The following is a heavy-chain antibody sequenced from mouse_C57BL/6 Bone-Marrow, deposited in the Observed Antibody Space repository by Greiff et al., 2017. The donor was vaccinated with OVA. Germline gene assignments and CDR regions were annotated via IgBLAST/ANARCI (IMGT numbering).Heavy chain of an antibody. CDR2: IYPRSGNT. J-gene: IGHJ3*01. Sequence: VKVVESGAELARPGASVKLSCKASGYTFTSYGISWVKQRTGQGLEWIGEIYPRSGNTYYNEKFKGKATLTADKSSSTAYMELRSLTSEDSAVYFCARSRVYPAWFAYWGQGTLVTVSA. CDR3: ARSRVYPAWFAY. D-gene: IGHD2-3*01. CDR1: GYTFTSYG. V-gene: IGHV1-81*01.